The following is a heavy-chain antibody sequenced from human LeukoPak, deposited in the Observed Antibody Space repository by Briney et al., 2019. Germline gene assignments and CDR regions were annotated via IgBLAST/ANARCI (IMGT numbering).Heavy chain of an antibody. Sequence: ASVKVSCKASGYTFTSYDINWVRQAPGQGLEWMGWINPNSGGTNYAQKFQGRVTMTRDTSISTAYMELSRLRSDDTAVYYCARSSGSYGEYYFDYWGQGTLVTVSS. D-gene: IGHD1-26*01. J-gene: IGHJ4*02. CDR1: GYTFTSYD. CDR3: ARSSGSYGEYYFDY. CDR2: INPNSGGT. V-gene: IGHV1-2*02.